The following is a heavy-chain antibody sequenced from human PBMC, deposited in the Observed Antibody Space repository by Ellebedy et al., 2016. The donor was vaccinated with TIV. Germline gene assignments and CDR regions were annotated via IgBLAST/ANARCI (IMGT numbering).Heavy chain of an antibody. CDR1: GGTGKDYT. Sequence: GESLKISXVASGGTGKDYTMNWVRQAPGKGLEWVASLSSGSAYIFYADSVKGRFTISRDNAKNSVYLQMNSLTAEDTAVYFCARLLGPIYEGYYFDYWGQGTLVPVSS. D-gene: IGHD3-9*01. J-gene: IGHJ4*02. V-gene: IGHV3-21*06. CDR3: ARLLGPIYEGYYFDY. CDR2: LSSGSAYI.